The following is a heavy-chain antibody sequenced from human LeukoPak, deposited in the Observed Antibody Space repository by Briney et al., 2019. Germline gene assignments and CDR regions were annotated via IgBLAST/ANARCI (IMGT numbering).Heavy chain of an antibody. D-gene: IGHD2-15*01. Sequence: GGSLRLSCAASGFTFSNCAMNWVRQAPGKGLEWVSYISSSSSTIYYADSVKGRFTISRDNAKNTLYLQMNSLRAEDTAVYYCASPKRGGAFDMWGQGTVVTVSS. CDR1: GFTFSNCA. J-gene: IGHJ3*02. CDR2: ISSSSSTI. V-gene: IGHV3-48*04. CDR3: ASPKRGGAFDM.